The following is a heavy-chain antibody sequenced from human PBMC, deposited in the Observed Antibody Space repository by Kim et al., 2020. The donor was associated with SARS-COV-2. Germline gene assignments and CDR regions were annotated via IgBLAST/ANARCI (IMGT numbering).Heavy chain of an antibody. Sequence: ASVKVSCKASGYTFTGYYMHWVRQAPGQGLEWMGWINPNSGGTNYAQKFQGWVTMTRDTSISTAYMELSRLRSDDTAVYYCARDNLLWFGVFRMDVWGQGTTVTVSS. D-gene: IGHD3-10*01. CDR1: GYTFTGYY. J-gene: IGHJ6*02. CDR3: ARDNLLWFGVFRMDV. V-gene: IGHV1-2*04. CDR2: INPNSGGT.